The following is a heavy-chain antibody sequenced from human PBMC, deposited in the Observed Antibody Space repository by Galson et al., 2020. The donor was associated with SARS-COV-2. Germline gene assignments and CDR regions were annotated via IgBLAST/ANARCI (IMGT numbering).Heavy chain of an antibody. CDR1: GFTFSSYA. J-gene: IGHJ4*02. Sequence: GESLKISCAASGFTFSSYAMSWVRQAPGKGLEWVSAISGSGGSTYYADSVKGRFTISRDNSKNTLYLQMNSLRAEDTAVYYCAKDQVRYSSSFLVDYFAYWGQGTLVTVSS. CDR2: ISGSGGST. D-gene: IGHD6-13*01. V-gene: IGHV3-23*01. CDR3: AKDQVRYSSSFLVDYFAY.